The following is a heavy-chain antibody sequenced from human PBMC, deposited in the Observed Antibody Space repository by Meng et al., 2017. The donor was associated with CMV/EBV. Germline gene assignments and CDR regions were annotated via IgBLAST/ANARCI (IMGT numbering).Heavy chain of an antibody. D-gene: IGHD4-11*01. CDR3: ARGTLSTVTTVPHYGMDV. CDR2: IKVDGSDK. CDR1: GFTFSIYW. Sequence: GESLKISCAASGFTFSIYWMTWVRQAPGKGLEWVANIKVDGSDKYYVDSVKGRFTISRDNAKNSVYLQMNSLRAEDTAVYYCARGTLSTVTTVPHYGMDVWGQGTTVTVSS. J-gene: IGHJ6*02. V-gene: IGHV3-7*01.